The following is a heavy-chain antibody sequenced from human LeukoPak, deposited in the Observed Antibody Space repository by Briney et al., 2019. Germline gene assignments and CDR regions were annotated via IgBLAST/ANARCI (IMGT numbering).Heavy chain of an antibody. CDR3: VRLRYTYGYGDY. V-gene: IGHV5-51*01. J-gene: IGHJ4*02. CDR2: IYPGDSDP. D-gene: IGHD5-18*01. CDR1: GYNFTSYW. Sequence: GESLKISCKGSGYNFTSYWIGWVRQMPGKGLEWMGSIYPGDSDPRYSPSFQGQVIISADKSISTAYLQWSSLKASDTAMYYCVRLRYTYGYGDYWGRGTLVTVSS.